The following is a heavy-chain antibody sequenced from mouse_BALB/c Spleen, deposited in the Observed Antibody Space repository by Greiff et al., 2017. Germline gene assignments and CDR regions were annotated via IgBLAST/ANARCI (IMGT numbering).Heavy chain of an antibody. Sequence: EVKLVESGGDLVKPGGSLKLSCAASGFTFSSYAMSWVRQTPDKRLEWVATISSGGSYTYYPDSVKGRFTISRDNAKNTLYLQMSSLKSEDTAMYYGARHSYYYGSSYGWFAYWGQGTLVTVSA. CDR3: ARHSYYYGSSYGWFAY. CDR1: GFTFSSYA. V-gene: IGHV5-6*02. D-gene: IGHD1-1*01. CDR2: ISSGGSYT. J-gene: IGHJ3*01.